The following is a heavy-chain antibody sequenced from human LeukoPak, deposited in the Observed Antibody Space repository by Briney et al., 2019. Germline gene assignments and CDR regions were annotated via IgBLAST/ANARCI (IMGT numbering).Heavy chain of an antibody. CDR2: INAGNGNT. CDR1: GYTFTTFA. V-gene: IGHV1-3*01. D-gene: IGHD1-1*01. Sequence: ASVKVSCKASGYTFTTFAIHWVRQVPGQSLEWMGWINAGNGNTKCSQNFQGRVTITRDTSASTAYMELSSLTSEDTAVYYCARDSRTISNWFDTWGQGTPVTVSS. CDR3: ARDSRTISNWFDT. J-gene: IGHJ5*02.